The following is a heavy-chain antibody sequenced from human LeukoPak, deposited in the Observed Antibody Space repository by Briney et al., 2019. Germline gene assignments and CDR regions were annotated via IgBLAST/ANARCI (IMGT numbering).Heavy chain of an antibody. J-gene: IGHJ4*02. D-gene: IGHD6-19*01. CDR2: ISGNGGDT. Sequence: PGGSLRLSCAASGFTFSNYAMRWVRQAPGKGLEWVSVISGNGGDTFYADSVKGRFTISRDNSKHTLFLQMNSLRAEDTAVYYCARVPSSGISLADYWGQGTLVTVSS. CDR1: GFTFSNYA. V-gene: IGHV3-23*01. CDR3: ARVPSSGISLADY.